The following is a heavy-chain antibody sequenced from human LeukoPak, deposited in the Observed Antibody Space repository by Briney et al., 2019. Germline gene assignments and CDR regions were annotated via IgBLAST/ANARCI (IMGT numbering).Heavy chain of an antibody. J-gene: IGHJ5*02. CDR1: GFTFSTYL. Sequence: RGSLSLSCAASGFTFSTYLMHWVRQAPGKGRVWVSRINTDGSITTYADSVKGRFTISRDNAKNTLYLQMNSLRDEDTAVYYCASLGTLVPWGEGTLVTVSS. CDR2: INTDGSIT. D-gene: IGHD3-9*01. V-gene: IGHV3-74*03. CDR3: ASLGTLVP.